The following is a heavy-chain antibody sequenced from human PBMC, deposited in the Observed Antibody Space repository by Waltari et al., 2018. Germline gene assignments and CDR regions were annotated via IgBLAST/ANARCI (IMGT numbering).Heavy chain of an antibody. CDR3: ARQDPKYQYAMAV. Sequence: EVQLVQSGAEVKKPGASLKFSCKDSGSNFTPNWIGWVRQMPGRGLEWMGIIYPDDPEIRYSPSFQGQVTISADRSINTAYLEWRSLKASDTALYFCARQDPKYQYAMAVWGQGTSVTVS. CDR2: IYPDDPEI. J-gene: IGHJ6*02. CDR1: GSNFTPNW. D-gene: IGHD2-2*01. V-gene: IGHV5-51*01.